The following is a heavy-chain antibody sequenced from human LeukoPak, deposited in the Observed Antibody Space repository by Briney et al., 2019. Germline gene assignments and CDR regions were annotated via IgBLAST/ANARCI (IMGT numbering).Heavy chain of an antibody. CDR3: ARVRLLEDRDYYYYYYMDV. D-gene: IGHD1-1*01. CDR2: ISSSSSYI. CDR1: GFTFRSYS. Sequence: GGSLRLSCAASGFTFRSYSMNWVRQAPGKGLEWVSSISSSSSYIYYADSVQGRFTISRDNSKKSLFLQMKSPRAEDTAVYYCARVRLLEDRDYYYYYYMDVWGKGTTVTVCS. J-gene: IGHJ6*03. V-gene: IGHV3-21*01.